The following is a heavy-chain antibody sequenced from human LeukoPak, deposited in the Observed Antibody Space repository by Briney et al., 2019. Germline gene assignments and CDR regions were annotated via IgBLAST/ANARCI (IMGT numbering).Heavy chain of an antibody. D-gene: IGHD3-3*01. V-gene: IGHV3-74*03. CDR2: INSDGSIT. Sequence: GGSLRLSCAASGFTFINYWMHWVRQAPGKGLVWLSRINSDGSITQYADFVKGRFTISGDNARNTLYLQMNSLRVEDTAVYYCVRLLDVDYWGQGTLVTVSS. CDR3: VRLLDVDY. CDR1: GFTFINYW. J-gene: IGHJ4*02.